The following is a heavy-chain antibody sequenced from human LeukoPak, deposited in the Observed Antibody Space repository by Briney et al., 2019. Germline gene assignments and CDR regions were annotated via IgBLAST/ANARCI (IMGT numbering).Heavy chain of an antibody. CDR2: INSDGGGA. J-gene: IGHJ4*02. CDR1: GITFGNNW. D-gene: IGHD2-15*01. CDR3: ARGVDSAYAFDF. Sequence: GGSLRLSCAAYGITFGNNWMHWVRQGPGKGLVWISRINSDGGGAIYADSVKGRFTISRDDSKNTLFLQMNSVRAEDTAVYYCARGVDSAYAFDFWGQGNLVTVSS. V-gene: IGHV3-74*01.